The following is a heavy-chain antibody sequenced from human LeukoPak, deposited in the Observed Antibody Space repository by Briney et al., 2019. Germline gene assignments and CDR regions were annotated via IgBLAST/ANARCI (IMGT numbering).Heavy chain of an antibody. CDR1: GGSISSGSYY. V-gene: IGHV4-61*02. J-gene: IGHJ4*02. Sequence: PSETLSLTCTVSGGSISSGSYYWNWIRQPAGKGLEWIGRIHTSGSTNYNPSLKSRVTMSVDTSKNQFSLKLSSVTAADTALYYCARDKYFYDSRGYLFDYWGQGTLVTVSS. CDR2: IHTSGST. CDR3: ARDKYFYDSRGYLFDY. D-gene: IGHD3-22*01.